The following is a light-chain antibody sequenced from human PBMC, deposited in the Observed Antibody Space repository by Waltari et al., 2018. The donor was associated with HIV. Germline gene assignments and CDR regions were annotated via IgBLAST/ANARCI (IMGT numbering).Light chain of an antibody. CDR1: SRAVGGYDY. V-gene: IGLV2-14*01. CDR2: DVS. Sequence: QSALTQPASVSGSLGQSITLPCTGTSRAVGGYDYVAWYQQHPGRAPKLLIYDVSNRPSGVSNRFSGSKSGNTASLTISGLQAEDEADYHCSSYTSSSALEVVFGGGTTLTVL. CDR3: SSYTSSSALEVV. J-gene: IGLJ3*02.